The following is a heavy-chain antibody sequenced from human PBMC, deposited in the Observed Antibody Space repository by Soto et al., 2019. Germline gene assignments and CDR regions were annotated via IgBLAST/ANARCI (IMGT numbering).Heavy chain of an antibody. CDR1: GFTFSSYG. V-gene: IGHV3-30*18. D-gene: IGHD2-15*01. J-gene: IGHJ5*02. CDR3: AKDLRAGYNWFDP. CDR2: ISYDGSNK. Sequence: GGSLRLSCAASGFTFSSYGMHWVRQAPGKGLEWVAVISYDGSNKYYADSVKGRFTISRDNSKNTLYLQMNSLRAEDTAVYYCAKDLRAGYNWFDPWGQGTLVTVSS.